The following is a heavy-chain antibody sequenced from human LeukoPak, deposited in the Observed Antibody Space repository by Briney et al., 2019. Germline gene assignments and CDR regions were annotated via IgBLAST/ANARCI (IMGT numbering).Heavy chain of an antibody. CDR3: ARQFPYYFDY. Sequence: SQTLSLTCTVSGGSISSGGYYWSWIRQPPGKGLEWIGYIYQSGSTNYNPSLKSRVTISVDTSKNQFSLKLTSVTAADTAVYYCARQFPYYFDYWGQGTLVSVSS. CDR2: IYQSGST. CDR1: GGSISSGGYY. J-gene: IGHJ4*02. V-gene: IGHV4-30-2*01.